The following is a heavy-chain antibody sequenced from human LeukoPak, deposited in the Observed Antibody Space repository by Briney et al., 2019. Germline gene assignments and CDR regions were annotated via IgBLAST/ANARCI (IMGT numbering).Heavy chain of an antibody. CDR1: GFTFSSYA. CDR2: ISYGGGNT. D-gene: IGHD3-22*01. Sequence: GGSLRLSCAASGFTFSSYAMHWVRQAPGKGLEWVAVISYGGGNTYYADSVKGRFTISRDNSKNTLYLQMNSLRAEDTAVYYCARGQFRFSDYDSSGFDYWGQGTLVTVSS. J-gene: IGHJ4*02. CDR3: ARGQFRFSDYDSSGFDY. V-gene: IGHV3-30*04.